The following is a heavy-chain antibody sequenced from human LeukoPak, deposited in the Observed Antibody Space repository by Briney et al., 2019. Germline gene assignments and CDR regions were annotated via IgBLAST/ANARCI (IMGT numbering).Heavy chain of an antibody. CDR3: ARGGTGGTFDI. Sequence: SETLSLTCTVSGGAFISYYWTWIRPPPGKGLEWVGYIYYSGSTTYNPSLNSRVTISLDSPKNKFSLRVTSVTAADTAVYYCARGGTGGTFDIWGQGTMVTVSS. J-gene: IGHJ3*02. CDR1: GGAFISYY. D-gene: IGHD4-23*01. V-gene: IGHV4-59*01. CDR2: IYYSGST.